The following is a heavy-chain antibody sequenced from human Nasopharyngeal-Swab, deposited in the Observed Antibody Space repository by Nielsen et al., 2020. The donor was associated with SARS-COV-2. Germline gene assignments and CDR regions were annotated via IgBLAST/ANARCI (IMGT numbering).Heavy chain of an antibody. D-gene: IGHD3-22*01. J-gene: IGHJ2*01. CDR3: ARSFSYDSSGYYYWYFDL. V-gene: IGHV3-13*01. CDR1: GFTFSSYD. CDR2: IGTAGDT. Sequence: GGSLRLSCAASGFTFSSYDMRWVRQATGKGLEWVSAIGTAGDTYYPGSVKGRFTISRENAKNSLYLQMNSLRAGDTAVYYCARSFSYDSSGYYYWYFDLWGRGTLVTVSS.